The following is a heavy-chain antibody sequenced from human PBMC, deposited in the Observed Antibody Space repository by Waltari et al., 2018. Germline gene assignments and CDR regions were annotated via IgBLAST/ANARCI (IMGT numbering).Heavy chain of an antibody. Sequence: QVQLVQTGAEVKKPGASVKVSCKASGYTFTGHYMHWVRQAPGQGLEWMGRINPNSGGTNYAQKFQGRVTMTRDTSISTAYMELSRLRSDDTAVYYCARGPIFGVVMADYWGQGTLVTVSS. CDR3: ARGPIFGVVMADY. CDR2: INPNSGGT. J-gene: IGHJ4*02. D-gene: IGHD3-3*01. V-gene: IGHV1-2*06. CDR1: GYTFTGHY.